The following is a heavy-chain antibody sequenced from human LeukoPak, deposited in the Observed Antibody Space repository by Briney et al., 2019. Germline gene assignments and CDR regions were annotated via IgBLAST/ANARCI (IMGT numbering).Heavy chain of an antibody. CDR2: INPNSGGT. V-gene: IGHV1-2*04. J-gene: IGHJ4*02. CDR1: GYTFTGYY. Sequence: ASVKVSCKASGYTFTGYYMHWVRQAPGQGLEWMGWINPNSGGTNYAQKFQGWVTMTRDTSISTAYMELSRLRSDDTAVYYCARGGPFGDYTYSDFDYWGQGTLVTVSP. CDR3: ARGGPFGDYTYSDFDY. D-gene: IGHD4-17*01.